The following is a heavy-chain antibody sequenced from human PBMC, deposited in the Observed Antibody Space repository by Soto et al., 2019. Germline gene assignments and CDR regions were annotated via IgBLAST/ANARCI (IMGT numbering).Heavy chain of an antibody. J-gene: IGHJ3*02. V-gene: IGHV3-23*01. Sequence: GGSLRLSCAASGFPFSSYAMSWVRQAPGKGLEWVSAISGSGGSTYYADSVKGRFTISRDNSKNTLYLQMNSLRAEDTAVYYCAKVRSYRDAFDIWGQGTMVTVS. CDR3: AKVRSYRDAFDI. CDR1: GFPFSSYA. CDR2: ISGSGGST.